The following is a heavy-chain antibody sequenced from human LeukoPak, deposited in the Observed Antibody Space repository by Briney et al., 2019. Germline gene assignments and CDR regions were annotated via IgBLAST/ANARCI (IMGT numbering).Heavy chain of an antibody. CDR3: ASESSGGNFDY. CDR2: KHYSGSS. Sequence: SETLSLTCTVSGGSISSYYWSWIRQPPGKGLEWIGYKHYSGSSTYNPSLKSRVTISVDTSKKQFSLKLSSVTAADTAVYYCASESSGGNFDYWGQGTLVTVSS. V-gene: IGHV4-59*01. D-gene: IGHD3-16*01. J-gene: IGHJ4*02. CDR1: GGSISSYY.